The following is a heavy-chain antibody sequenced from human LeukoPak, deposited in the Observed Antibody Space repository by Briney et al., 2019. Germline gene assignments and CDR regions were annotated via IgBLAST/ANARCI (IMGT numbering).Heavy chain of an antibody. CDR2: IKQDGSEK. CDR1: TFTFSNYW. D-gene: IGHD3-10*01. V-gene: IGHV3-7*01. Sequence: GGSLRLSCAASTFTFSNYWMRWVRQAPGKGLEWVANIKQDGSEKYYVDSVKGRFTISRDNSKNTLYLQMNSLRAEDTAVYYCARDFRGVDYWGQGTLVTVSS. J-gene: IGHJ4*02. CDR3: ARDFRGVDY.